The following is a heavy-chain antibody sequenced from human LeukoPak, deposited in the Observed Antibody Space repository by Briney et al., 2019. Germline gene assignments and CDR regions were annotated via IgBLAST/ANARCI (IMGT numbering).Heavy chain of an antibody. D-gene: IGHD3-3*01. CDR2: IKQDGSEK. V-gene: IGHV3-7*01. J-gene: IGHJ3*02. Sequence: GSLRLSCAASGFTFSSYWMSWVRQAPGKGLEWVANIKQDGSEKYYVDSVKGRFTISRDNAKNSLYLQMNSLRAEDTAVYYCAREITIFGVVPDDAFDIWGQGTMVTVSS. CDR3: AREITIFGVVPDDAFDI. CDR1: GFTFSSYW.